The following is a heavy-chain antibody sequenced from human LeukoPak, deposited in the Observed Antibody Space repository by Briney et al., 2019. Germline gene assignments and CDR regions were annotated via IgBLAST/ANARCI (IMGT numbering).Heavy chain of an antibody. CDR3: ARDLKETISSHNWFDP. V-gene: IGHV1-18*01. CDR1: GYTFTSYG. J-gene: IGHJ5*02. D-gene: IGHD1-7*01. Sequence: ASVKVSCKASGYTFTSYGISWVRQAPGQGLEWMGWISAYNGNTNYAQKLQGRVTMTTDTSTSTAYMELRSLRSDDTAVYYCARDLKETISSHNWFDPWGQGTLVIVSS. CDR2: ISAYNGNT.